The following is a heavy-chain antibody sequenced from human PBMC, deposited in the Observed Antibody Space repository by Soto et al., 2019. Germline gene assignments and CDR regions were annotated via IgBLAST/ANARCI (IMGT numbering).Heavy chain of an antibody. D-gene: IGHD1-1*01. CDR3: AREKVGTTFFDN. Sequence: PSETLSLTCNVSGFAISRGYYWSWVRQPPGKGLEWIGSIYPSVSSYHNPSLESRLTLSIDTSKNQLTLKLASVTAADTALYYCAREKVGTTFFDNWGQGTQVTVSS. V-gene: IGHV4-38-2*02. CDR1: GFAISRGYY. CDR2: IYPSVSS. J-gene: IGHJ4*02.